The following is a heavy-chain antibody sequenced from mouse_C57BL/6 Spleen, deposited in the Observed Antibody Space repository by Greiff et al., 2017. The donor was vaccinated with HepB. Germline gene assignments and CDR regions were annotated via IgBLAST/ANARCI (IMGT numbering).Heavy chain of an antibody. CDR3: ARVVPNYYAMDY. J-gene: IGHJ4*01. Sequence: EVQRVESGGGLVKPGGSLKLSCAASGFTFSSYAMSWVRQTPEKRLEWVATISDGGSYTYYPDNVKGRFTISRDNAKNNLYLQMSHLKSEDTAMYYCARVVPNYYAMDYWGQGTSVTVSS. CDR2: ISDGGSYT. CDR1: GFTFSSYA. D-gene: IGHD5-1*01. V-gene: IGHV5-4*01.